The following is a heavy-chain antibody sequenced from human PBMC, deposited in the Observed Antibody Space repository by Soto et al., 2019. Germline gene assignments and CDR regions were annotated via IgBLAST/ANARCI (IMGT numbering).Heavy chain of an antibody. Sequence: SETLSLTCTVSGGSISSYYWSWIRQPPGKGLEWIGYIYYSGSTNYNPSLESRVTISIDTSKNQFSLKLTSVTAADTAVYYCARDLIDPTYDYSYGMDVWGQGTTVTVSS. CDR2: IYYSGST. J-gene: IGHJ6*02. V-gene: IGHV4-59*01. CDR1: GGSISSYY. D-gene: IGHD2-8*01. CDR3: ARDLIDPTYDYSYGMDV.